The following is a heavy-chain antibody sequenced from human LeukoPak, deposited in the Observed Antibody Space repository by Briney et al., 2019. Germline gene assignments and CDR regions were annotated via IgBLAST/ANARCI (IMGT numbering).Heavy chain of an antibody. CDR3: AAPYYGSGSYYNFDY. D-gene: IGHD3-10*01. J-gene: IGHJ4*02. V-gene: IGHV3-30*02. CDR1: GFTFFNYW. Sequence: GGSLRLSCTASGFTFFNYWMSWVRQAPGKGLEWVAFIRYDGSNKYYADSVKGRFTISRDNSKNTLYLQMNSLRAEDTAVYYCAAPYYGSGSYYNFDYWGQGTLVTVSS. CDR2: IRYDGSNK.